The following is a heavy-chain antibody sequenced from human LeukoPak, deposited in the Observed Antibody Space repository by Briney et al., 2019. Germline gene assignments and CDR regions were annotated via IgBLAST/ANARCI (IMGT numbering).Heavy chain of an antibody. J-gene: IGHJ4*02. CDR2: IIPIFGKA. CDR3: ARGGIELYYFDY. Sequence: ASVKVSCKASVGTFSSYAISWVGQAPGQGLEWMGGIIPIFGKANYAQKFQGRVTITTDESTSTAYMELSSLRSEDTAVYYCARGGIELYYFDYWGQGTLVTVSS. CDR1: VGTFSSYA. V-gene: IGHV1-69*05. D-gene: IGHD6-13*01.